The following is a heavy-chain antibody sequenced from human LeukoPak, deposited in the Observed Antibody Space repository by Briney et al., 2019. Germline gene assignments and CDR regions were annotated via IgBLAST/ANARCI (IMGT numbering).Heavy chain of an antibody. CDR1: GGTFSSYA. CDR2: IIPILGIA. CDR3: ARDIRSSWHSGFDY. J-gene: IGHJ4*02. V-gene: IGHV1-69*04. D-gene: IGHD2-15*01. Sequence: SVKVSCKASGGTFSSYAISWVRQAPGQGLEWMGRIIPILGIANYAQKFQGRVTITADKSTSTAYMELSSLRSEDTAVYYCARDIRSSWHSGFDYWGQGTLVTDSS.